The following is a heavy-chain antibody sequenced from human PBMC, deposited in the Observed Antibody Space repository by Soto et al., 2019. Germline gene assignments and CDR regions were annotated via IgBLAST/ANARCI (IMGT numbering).Heavy chain of an antibody. CDR2: ISSSGSTT. CDR3: VRKNPGTRPFDY. J-gene: IGHJ4*01. V-gene: IGHV3-48*03. Sequence: GGSLRLSCAASGFTFYTYEMNWVRQAPGKGLEWVSYISSSGSTTYYADSVKGRFTISRDNAKNSLYLQMNSLRAEDTALYYCVRKNPGTRPFDYWGQGTLVTVSS. CDR1: GFTFYTYE.